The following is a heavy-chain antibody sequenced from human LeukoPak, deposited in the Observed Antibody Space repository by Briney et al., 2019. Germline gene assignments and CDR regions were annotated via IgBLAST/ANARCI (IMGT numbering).Heavy chain of an antibody. J-gene: IGHJ4*02. CDR1: GFTFSSYN. Sequence: GGSLRLSCAASGFTFSSYNMNWVRQAPGRGLEWVSYISSSSSTIYYADSVKGRFTISRDNAKNSLYLQMNSLRAEDTAVYYCARYYYGSGRYFDYWGQGTLVTVSS. D-gene: IGHD3-10*01. CDR2: ISSSSSTI. V-gene: IGHV3-48*04. CDR3: ARYYYGSGRYFDY.